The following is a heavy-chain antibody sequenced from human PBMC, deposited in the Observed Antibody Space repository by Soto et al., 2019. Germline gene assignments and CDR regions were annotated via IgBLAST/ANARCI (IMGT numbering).Heavy chain of an antibody. CDR3: AREGRYCTNGVCYNWFDP. CDR2: TYYRSKWYN. CDR1: GDSVSSNSAA. J-gene: IGHJ5*02. Sequence: QSPTLSLPCAISGDSVSSNSAAWTWIRQSPSRGLEWLGRTYYRSKWYNDYAVSVKSRITINPDTSKNQFSLQLNSVTPEDTAVYYCAREGRYCTNGVCYNWFDPWGQGTLVTVSS. D-gene: IGHD2-8*01. V-gene: IGHV6-1*01.